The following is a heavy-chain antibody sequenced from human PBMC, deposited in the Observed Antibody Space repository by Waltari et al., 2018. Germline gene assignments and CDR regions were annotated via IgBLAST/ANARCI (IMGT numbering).Heavy chain of an antibody. CDR3: ALWESGWRAFRF. J-gene: IGHJ4*03. CDR1: GLSVSGYF. CDR2: IRHTGDT. V-gene: IGHV4-59*08. D-gene: IGHD6-19*01. Sequence: QVQLQESGPGLLKSPETLSLTCTVSGLSVSGYFWNWILQAPGKGPEWIGYIRHTGDTKQNPSLKSRVTMSVDTSRNDFSLRLSSVTAADTAVYYCALWESGWRAFRFWGQGTLGTVSS.